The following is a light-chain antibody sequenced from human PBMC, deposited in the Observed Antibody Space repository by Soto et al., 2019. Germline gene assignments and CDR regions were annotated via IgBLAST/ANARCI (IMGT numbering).Light chain of an antibody. CDR2: EFS. Sequence: QSVLTQPPSASGSPGQSVTISCTGTSSDVGGYNYVSWYQQHPGKAPKLMIYEFSKRPSGVPDRFSGSKSGNTASLTVSGLQPEDEADYYCSSYAGSNKSVFGTGTKLTVL. CDR3: SSYAGSNKSV. J-gene: IGLJ1*01. CDR1: SSDVGGYNY. V-gene: IGLV2-8*01.